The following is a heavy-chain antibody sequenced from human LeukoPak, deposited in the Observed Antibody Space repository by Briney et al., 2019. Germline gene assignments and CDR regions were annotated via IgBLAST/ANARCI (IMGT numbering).Heavy chain of an antibody. J-gene: IGHJ4*02. CDR3: AKSYYYDSSGQYYFDH. D-gene: IGHD3-22*01. CDR1: GFTFSSSA. Sequence: WGSLRLSCAVSGFTFSSSAMSWVRQAPGKGLEWVSGISGSSGSTNYADSVKGRFTISRDKSKNTLHLQMNSLRAEDTAVYYCAKSYYYDSSGQYYFDHWGQGTLVTVSS. CDR2: ISGSSGST. V-gene: IGHV3-23*01.